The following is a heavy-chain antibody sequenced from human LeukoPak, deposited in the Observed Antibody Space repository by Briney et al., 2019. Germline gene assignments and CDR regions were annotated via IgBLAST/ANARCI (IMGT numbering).Heavy chain of an antibody. V-gene: IGHV3-21*01. J-gene: IGHJ4*02. CDR2: ISSSSSYI. CDR1: GFTFSSYS. CDR3: ARGRVNSSAWYGIDN. Sequence: GGSLRLSCAASGFTFSSYSMNWVRQAPGKGLEWVSSISSSSSYIYYADSVKGRVTISRDNAKNSPYLQMNNLRAEDTAVYYCARGRVNSSAWYGIDNWGQGTLVTGS. D-gene: IGHD6-19*01.